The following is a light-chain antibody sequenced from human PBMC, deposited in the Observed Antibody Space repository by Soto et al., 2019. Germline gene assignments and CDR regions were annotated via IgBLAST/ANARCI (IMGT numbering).Light chain of an antibody. V-gene: IGKV1-16*01. J-gene: IGKJ2*01. CDR2: AAS. CDR3: QQYVSYPYT. Sequence: DIPMTQSPSSLSAFVGDGVTITCRASQGISTHLAWFQQRPGKAPKSLIYAASSLHSGVPSRFSGSGSGTDFTLTISSLQPEDFAFYYCQQYVSYPYTFGQGTKLEIK. CDR1: QGISTH.